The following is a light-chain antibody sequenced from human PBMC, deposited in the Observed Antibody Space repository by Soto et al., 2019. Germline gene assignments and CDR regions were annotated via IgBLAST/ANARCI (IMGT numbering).Light chain of an antibody. CDR3: QQRSNWPPRYT. CDR2: DAS. J-gene: IGKJ2*01. V-gene: IGKV3-11*01. Sequence: EIVLTQSPATLSLSPGERATLSCRASQSVSSYLAWYQQKPGQAPRLLIYDASNRATGIPARFSGSGSGTDFTLTLSSLEPEHFAVYYCQQRSNWPPRYTFGQGTKLEIK. CDR1: QSVSSY.